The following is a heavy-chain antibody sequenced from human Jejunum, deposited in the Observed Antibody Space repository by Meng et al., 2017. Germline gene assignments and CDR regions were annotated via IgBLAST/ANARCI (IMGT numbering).Heavy chain of an antibody. CDR3: ARGVVQGYDSTGFCYYFDY. D-gene: IGHD3-22*01. V-gene: IGHV4-59*07. CDR2: IYYKGRT. Sequence: VHMHNAGLVLVKSPYTSPHSCTYSVRSISIYCRSWIRQPPGKGLELIGDIYYKGRTNYNPSLKSRVTTSVDTSKNQFSLNLSSVTAADTAVYYCARGVVQGYDSTGFCYYFDYWGQGALVTVSS. CDR1: VRSISIYC. J-gene: IGHJ4*02.